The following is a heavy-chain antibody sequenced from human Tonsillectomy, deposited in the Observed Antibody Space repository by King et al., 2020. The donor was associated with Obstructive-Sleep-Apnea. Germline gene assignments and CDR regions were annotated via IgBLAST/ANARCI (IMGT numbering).Heavy chain of an antibody. CDR3: AKGDGGDWRGLRA. J-gene: IGHJ5*02. V-gene: IGHV3-30*18. CDR1: GFTFSSYG. CDR2: ISYDGSNK. D-gene: IGHD2-21*02. Sequence: VQLVESGGGVVQPGRSLRLSCAASGFTFSSYGMHWVRQAPGKGLEWVAVISYDGSNKYYADSVKGRFTSSRDNSKNTLYLQMNSLRAEDTAVYYCAKGDGGDWRGLRAWGQGTLVTVSS.